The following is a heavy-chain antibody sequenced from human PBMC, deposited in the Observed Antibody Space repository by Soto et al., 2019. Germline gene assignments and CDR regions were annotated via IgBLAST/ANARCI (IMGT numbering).Heavy chain of an antibody. CDR1: GGSFSGYY. J-gene: IGHJ5*02. CDR2: INHTGGT. Sequence: TSETLSLTCAVYGGSFSGYYWSWIRQPPGKGLEWIGEINHTGGTHYNPSLKSRVTMSVDTSKNQFSLRLSSVTAADTAIYYCATRITVFGLLIHPFDPWGQGTQVTVSS. CDR3: ATRITVFGLLIHPFDP. V-gene: IGHV4-34*01. D-gene: IGHD3-3*01.